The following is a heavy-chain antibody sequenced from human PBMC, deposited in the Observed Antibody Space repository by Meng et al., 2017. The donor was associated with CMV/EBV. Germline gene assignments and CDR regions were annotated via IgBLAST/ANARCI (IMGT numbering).Heavy chain of an antibody. D-gene: IGHD4-17*01. J-gene: IGHJ6*02. CDR1: GGSFSGYY. CDR3: ARGLLGPTVTRVFYYYYGMDV. CDR2: INHSGST. Sequence: SQTRSLTGAVYGGSFSGYYWSWIRQPPGKGLEWIGEINHSGSTNYNPSLKSRVTISVDTSKNQFSLKLSSVTAADTAVYYCARGLLGPTVTRVFYYYYGMDVWGQGTTVTVSS. V-gene: IGHV4-34*01.